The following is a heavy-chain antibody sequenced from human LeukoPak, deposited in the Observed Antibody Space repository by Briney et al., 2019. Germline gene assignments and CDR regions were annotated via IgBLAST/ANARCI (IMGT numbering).Heavy chain of an antibody. Sequence: GGSLRLSCAASGFTFSSYWMSWVRQAPGEGLEWVSDIKQDGSEKYYVDSVKGRFTISRDNAKNSLYLQTNSLRAEDTAVYYCARDRRVIDYWGQGTLVTVSS. CDR2: IKQDGSEK. CDR3: ARDRRVIDY. CDR1: GFTFSSYW. J-gene: IGHJ4*02. V-gene: IGHV3-7*01. D-gene: IGHD4-23*01.